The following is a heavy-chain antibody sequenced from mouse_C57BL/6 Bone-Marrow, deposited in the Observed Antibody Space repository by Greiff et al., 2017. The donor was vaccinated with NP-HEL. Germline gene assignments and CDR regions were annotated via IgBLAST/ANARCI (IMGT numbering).Heavy chain of an antibody. CDR2: IRLKSDNYAT. CDR1: GFTFSNYW. Sequence: EVQLVESGGGLVQPGGSMKLSCVASGFTFSNYWMNWVRQSPEKGLEWVAQIRLKSDNYATHYAESVKGRFTISRDDSKSSVYLQMNNLRAEDTGIYYCTVQVTPVVAPAMDYWGQGTSVTVSS. CDR3: TVQVTPVVAPAMDY. D-gene: IGHD1-1*01. V-gene: IGHV6-3*01. J-gene: IGHJ4*01.